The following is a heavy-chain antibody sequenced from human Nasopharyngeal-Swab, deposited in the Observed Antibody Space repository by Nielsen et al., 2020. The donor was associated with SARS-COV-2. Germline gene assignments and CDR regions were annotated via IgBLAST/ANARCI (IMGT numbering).Heavy chain of an antibody. D-gene: IGHD3-16*01. J-gene: IGHJ4*02. Sequence: ASVTVSCKTSGYTFSSYFIAWVRQAPGQGLDWLVCISPYNDYTHYAQKFQGSVTMTSDTSTSTAYLELRSLTSDDTAVYYFARELGVGLFDYWGQGTLVTVSS. CDR1: GYTFSSYF. V-gene: IGHV1-18*01. CDR2: ISPYNDYT. CDR3: ARELGVGLFDY.